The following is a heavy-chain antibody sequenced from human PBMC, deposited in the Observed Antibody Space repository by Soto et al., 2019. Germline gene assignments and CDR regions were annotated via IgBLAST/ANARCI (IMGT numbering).Heavy chain of an antibody. D-gene: IGHD1-26*01. CDR3: AKDPQPSEPPLD. V-gene: IGHV3-30*18. CDR1: GFTFSSYG. CDR2: ISYDGSNK. Sequence: PGGALRLSCTDSGFTFSSYGVHWVRQAPGKGLEWVAVISYDGSNKYYADSVKGRFTISRDNSKNTLYLQMNSLRAEDTALYYCAKDPQPSEPPLDWGQGTLVTVSS. J-gene: IGHJ4*02.